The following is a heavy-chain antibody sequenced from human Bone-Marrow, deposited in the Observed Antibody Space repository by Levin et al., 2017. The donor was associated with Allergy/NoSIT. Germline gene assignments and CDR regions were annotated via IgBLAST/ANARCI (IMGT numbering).Heavy chain of an antibody. CDR2: LFYSGST. V-gene: IGHV4-39*01. J-gene: IGHJ4*02. CDR3: ARLQPGYGIDV. Sequence: PSETLSLTCTVSGDSINSRSYYWGWIRQPPGRGLEWIGTLFYSGSTYYNSSLGGRITIFEDTSKNQFSLRLTSVTAADTAVYFCARLQPGYGIDVWGQGSLVIVSA. D-gene: IGHD5-18*01. CDR1: GDSINSRSYY.